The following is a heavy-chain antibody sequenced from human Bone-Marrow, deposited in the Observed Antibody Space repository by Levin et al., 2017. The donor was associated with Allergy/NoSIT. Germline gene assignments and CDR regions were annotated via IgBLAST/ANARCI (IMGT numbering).Heavy chain of an antibody. Sequence: GSLRLSCAVYGGSFSGYYWSWIRQPPGKGLEWIGEINHSGSTNYNPSLKSRVTISVDTSKNQFSLKLSSVTAADTAVYYCARIRVLYYYYYYMDVWGKGTTVTVSS. V-gene: IGHV4-34*01. CDR1: GGSFSGYY. CDR2: INHSGST. D-gene: IGHD4-17*01. J-gene: IGHJ6*03. CDR3: ARIRVLYYYYYYMDV.